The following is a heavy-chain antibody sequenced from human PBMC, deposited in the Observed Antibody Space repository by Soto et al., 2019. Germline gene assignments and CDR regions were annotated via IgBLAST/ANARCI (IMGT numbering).Heavy chain of an antibody. J-gene: IGHJ3*02. CDR3: ARVRGLDAFDI. CDR1: GYTFTGYY. Sequence: VASVKVSCKASGYTFTGYYMHWVRQAPGQGLEWMGWINPNSGGTNYAQKFQGWVTMTRDTSISTAYMELSRLRSDDTAVYYCARVRGLDAFDIWGQGTMVTVSS. V-gene: IGHV1-2*04. D-gene: IGHD3-16*01. CDR2: INPNSGGT.